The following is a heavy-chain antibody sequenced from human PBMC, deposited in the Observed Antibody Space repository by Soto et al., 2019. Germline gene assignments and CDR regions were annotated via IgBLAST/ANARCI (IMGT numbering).Heavy chain of an antibody. D-gene: IGHD3-10*01. J-gene: IGHJ4*02. CDR2: ISYDGSNK. V-gene: IGHV3-30-3*01. CDR3: ARVLDVGITMVRGVMFDY. CDR1: GFTFSSYA. Sequence: QVQLVESGGGVVQPGRSLRLSCAASGFTFSSYAMHWARQAPGKGLEWVAVISYDGSNKYYADSVKGRFTISRDNSKNTXSLQMNSLRAEDTAVYYCARVLDVGITMVRGVMFDYWGQGTLVTVSS.